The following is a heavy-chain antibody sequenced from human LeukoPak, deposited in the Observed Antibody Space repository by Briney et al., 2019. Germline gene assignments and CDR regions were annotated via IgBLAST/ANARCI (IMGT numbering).Heavy chain of an antibody. Sequence: GRSLRLSCAASGFTFDDYAMHWVRQAPGKGLEWVSGISWNSGSIGYADSVKGRFTISRDNAKNSLYLQLNSLRTEDSALYYCAKDLGSSWTGGVYWGQGTLVTVSS. V-gene: IGHV3-9*01. CDR2: ISWNSGSI. CDR1: GFTFDDYA. CDR3: AKDLGSSWTGGVY. D-gene: IGHD6-13*01. J-gene: IGHJ4*02.